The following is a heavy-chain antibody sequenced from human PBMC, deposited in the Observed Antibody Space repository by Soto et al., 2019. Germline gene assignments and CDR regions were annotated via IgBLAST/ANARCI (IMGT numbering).Heavy chain of an antibody. V-gene: IGHV3-64*01. CDR1: GFTFSNYE. CDR3: ARRGYGSRWPNVYMDV. D-gene: IGHD6-13*01. CDR2: ISNNGAHT. J-gene: IGHJ6*03. Sequence: EAQLVESGGGLAQPGGSLGLSCAASGFTFSNYEMNWVRQAPGKGLEYVSGISNNGAHTDYAKSVKGRFTISRDNSENTLYLQMGSLRAEDMALYYCARRGYGSRWPNVYMDVWGKGTTVTVSS.